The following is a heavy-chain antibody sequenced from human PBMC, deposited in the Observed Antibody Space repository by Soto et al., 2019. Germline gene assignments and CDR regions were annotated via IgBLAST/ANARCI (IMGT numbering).Heavy chain of an antibody. CDR1: GYTFTSTG. J-gene: IGHJ4*02. Sequence: QVQLVQSGAEVKKPGASVKVSCKASGYTFTSTGISWVRQAPGQGLEWMGWLNTYNGDTSYVQKFQGRVTMTTATSTSTVYMELRSLRSDDTAIYYCVRDNYGNYDYWGQGTLVTVSS. CDR2: LNTYNGDT. CDR3: VRDNYGNYDY. V-gene: IGHV1-18*01. D-gene: IGHD4-17*01.